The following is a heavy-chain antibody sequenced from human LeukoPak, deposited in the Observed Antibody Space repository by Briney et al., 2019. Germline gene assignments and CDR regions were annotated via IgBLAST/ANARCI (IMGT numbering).Heavy chain of an antibody. D-gene: IGHD5-18*01. CDR3: ARGGYSFGSYYIDV. CDR2: INHSGST. CDR1: GGSFSGYY. J-gene: IGHJ6*03. Sequence: SETLSLTCAVYGGSFSGYYWSWIRQPPGKGLEWIGEINHSGSTNYNPSLKSRVTISVDTSKNQFSLKLSSVTAADTAVYYCARGGYSFGSYYIDVWGKGTTVTVSS. V-gene: IGHV4-34*01.